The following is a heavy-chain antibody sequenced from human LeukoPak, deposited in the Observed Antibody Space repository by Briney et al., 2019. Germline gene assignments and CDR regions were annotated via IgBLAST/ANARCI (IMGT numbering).Heavy chain of an antibody. CDR2: ISADNGNT. CDR1: GYIVTALS. D-gene: IGHD6-13*01. J-gene: IGHJ4*02. V-gene: IGHV1-18*01. Sequence: ASVKVSCKVSGYIVTALSMHWVRQAPGKGLEWMGWISADNGNTNYAQKFRGRVTMTTDTSTSTAYMELRSLRSDDTAVYYCARVGEDTSSWYYWGQGTLVTVSS. CDR3: ARVGEDTSSWYY.